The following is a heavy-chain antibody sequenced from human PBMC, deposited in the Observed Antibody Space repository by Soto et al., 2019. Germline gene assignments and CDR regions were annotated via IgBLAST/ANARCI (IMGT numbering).Heavy chain of an antibody. D-gene: IGHD2-21*02. V-gene: IGHV1-69*06. Sequence: QVQLVQSGAEVKKPGSSVKVSCKASGGTFSSYAISWVRQAPGQGLEWMGGIIPIFGTANYAQKFQGRVTITADKSTSTAYMELSSLRSEDTAVYYCERVGAYCGGDCYNYGMDVWGQGTTVTVSS. CDR3: ERVGAYCGGDCYNYGMDV. J-gene: IGHJ6*02. CDR2: IIPIFGTA. CDR1: GGTFSSYA.